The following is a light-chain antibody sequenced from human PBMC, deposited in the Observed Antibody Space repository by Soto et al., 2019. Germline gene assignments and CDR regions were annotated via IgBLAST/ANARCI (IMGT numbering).Light chain of an antibody. Sequence: EIVLTQSPATLSLSPGEGATLSCRASQSVSSYLAWYQQKPGQVPRLLIYDASNRATGIPARFSGSGSGTDVTLTISSLEPEDSAVYYCQQCSNLPFTFGSGTKVDIK. CDR3: QQCSNLPFT. CDR1: QSVSSY. V-gene: IGKV3-11*01. J-gene: IGKJ3*01. CDR2: DAS.